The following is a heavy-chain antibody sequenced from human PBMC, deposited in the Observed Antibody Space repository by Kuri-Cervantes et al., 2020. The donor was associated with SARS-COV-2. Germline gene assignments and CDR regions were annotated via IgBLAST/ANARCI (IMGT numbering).Heavy chain of an antibody. CDR3: ATSPAYVWSYSFHY. V-gene: IGHV1-46*01. J-gene: IGHJ4*02. CDR2: INPSGGST. D-gene: IGHD1-26*01. CDR1: GYTLTGYY. Sequence: ASVKVSCKASGYTLTGYYMHWVRQAPGQGLEWVGIINPSGGSTSYAQKFQGRVTMTRDTSTSTVYMELSSLRSEDTAVYYCATSPAYVWSYSFHYWGQGTLVTVSS.